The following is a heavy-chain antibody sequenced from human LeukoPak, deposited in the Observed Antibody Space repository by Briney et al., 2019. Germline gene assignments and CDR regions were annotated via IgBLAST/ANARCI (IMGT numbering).Heavy chain of an antibody. D-gene: IGHD2-15*01. CDR1: GFTFSSYA. CDR3: ARENGRKHYYFDY. Sequence: PGGSLRLSCAASGFTFSSYAMSWVRQAPGKGLEWVSAISGSGSYTYYADSVKGRFTISRDNAKNSLYLQMNSLRAEDTAVYYCARENGRKHYYFDYWGQGTLVTVSS. CDR2: ISGSGSYT. V-gene: IGHV3-23*01. J-gene: IGHJ4*02.